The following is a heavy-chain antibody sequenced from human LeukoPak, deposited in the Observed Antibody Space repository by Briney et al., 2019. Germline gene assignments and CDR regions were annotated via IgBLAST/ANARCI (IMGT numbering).Heavy chain of an antibody. V-gene: IGHV1-58*01. CDR3: AAIPAADYYYYGMDV. J-gene: IGHJ6*02. Sequence: ASVKVSCKASGFTFTSTAVQWVRQTQGQRLEWIGWIVVGSGNTNYAQNFQGRVTFTRDMSTSTAYMELSSLRSEDTAVYYCAAIPAADYYYYGMDVWGQGTTVTVSS. CDR1: GFTFTSTA. CDR2: IVVGSGNT. D-gene: IGHD2-2*01.